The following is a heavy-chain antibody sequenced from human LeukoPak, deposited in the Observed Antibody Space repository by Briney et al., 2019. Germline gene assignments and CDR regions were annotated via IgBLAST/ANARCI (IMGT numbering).Heavy chain of an antibody. CDR1: GYTFTGYY. J-gene: IGHJ4*02. Sequence: ASVKVSCKASGYTFTGYYMHWVRQAPGQGLEWMGWINPNSGGTNYAQKFQGRVTMTRDTSISTAYMELSRLRSEDTAVYYCARALAAAAGRRAGMMGDWGQGTLVTVSS. CDR2: INPNSGGT. V-gene: IGHV1-2*02. D-gene: IGHD6-13*01. CDR3: ARALAAAAGRRAGMMGD.